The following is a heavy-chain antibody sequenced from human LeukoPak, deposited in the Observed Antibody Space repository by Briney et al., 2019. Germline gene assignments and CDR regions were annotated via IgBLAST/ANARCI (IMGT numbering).Heavy chain of an antibody. J-gene: IGHJ5*02. CDR3: AKKYSTGLDP. CDR1: GFTFSSYS. D-gene: IGHD1-26*01. CDR2: ISSSSSYI. V-gene: IGHV3-21*04. Sequence: GGSLRLSCAASGFTFSSYSMNWVRQAPGKGLEWVSSISSSSSYIYYADSVKGRFTISRDNSKNTLYLQMNSLRAEDTAIYYCAKKYSTGLDPWGQGTLVTVSS.